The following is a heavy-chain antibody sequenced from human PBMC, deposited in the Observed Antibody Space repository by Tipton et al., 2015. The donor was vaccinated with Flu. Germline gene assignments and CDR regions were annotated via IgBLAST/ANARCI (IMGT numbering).Heavy chain of an antibody. CDR3: ARDVVATGPGNFDS. J-gene: IGHJ4*02. CDR1: NHSIKSDFY. CDR2: IFNSGST. Sequence: TLSLTCGVSNHSIKSDFYWGWFRQSPGKGLEWIASIFNSGSTFYNPSLKSRATISVDVSRNQFSLRLKFVTAADTAVYYCARDVVATGPGNFDSWGQGTLVTVSS. V-gene: IGHV4-38-2*02. D-gene: IGHD2-21*01.